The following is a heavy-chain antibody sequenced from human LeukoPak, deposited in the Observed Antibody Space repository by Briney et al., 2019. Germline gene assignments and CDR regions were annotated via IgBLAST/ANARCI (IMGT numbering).Heavy chain of an antibody. CDR1: GGTFNSYA. D-gene: IGHD5-24*01. Sequence: ASVKVSCKASGGTFNSYAISWVRQAPGQGLEWMGGIMPLFGTANYAQEFQGRVTFTTDESASTAYMEVSSLRSEDAAVYNCASGSLGDGYGVGDYYQYMDVWGKGTTVTVSS. CDR3: ASGSLGDGYGVGDYYQYMDV. CDR2: IMPLFGTA. J-gene: IGHJ6*03. V-gene: IGHV1-69*05.